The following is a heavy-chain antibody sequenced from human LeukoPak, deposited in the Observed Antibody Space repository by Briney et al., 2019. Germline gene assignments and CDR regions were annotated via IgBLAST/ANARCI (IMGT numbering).Heavy chain of an antibody. Sequence: ASVKVSCKASGGTFSSYAISWVRQAPGQGLEWVGGIIPIFGTTNYAQKFQGRVTITADESTNTAYMELSSLRSEDTAVYYCARAGAYCGGDCYRLDYWGQGTLVTVSS. CDR3: ARAGAYCGGDCYRLDY. CDR1: GGTFSSYA. J-gene: IGHJ4*02. D-gene: IGHD2-21*01. V-gene: IGHV1-69*13. CDR2: IIPIFGTT.